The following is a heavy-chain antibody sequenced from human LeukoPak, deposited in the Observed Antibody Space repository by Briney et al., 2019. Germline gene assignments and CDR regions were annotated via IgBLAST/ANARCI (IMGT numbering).Heavy chain of an antibody. CDR1: GGSISSYY. V-gene: IGHV4-59*01. Sequence: SETLSLTCTVSGGSISSYYWSWVRQPPGKGLEWIGYIYYSGSTNYNPSLKSRVTISVDTSKNQFSLKLSSVTAADTAVYYCAREYIAVAGKGGFDPWGQGTLVTVS. CDR3: AREYIAVAGKGGFDP. CDR2: IYYSGST. J-gene: IGHJ5*02. D-gene: IGHD6-19*01.